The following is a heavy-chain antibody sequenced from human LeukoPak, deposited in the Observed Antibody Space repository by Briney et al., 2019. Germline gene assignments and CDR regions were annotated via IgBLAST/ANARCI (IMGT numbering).Heavy chain of an antibody. V-gene: IGHV1-2*02. CDR1: GYTFTGYY. J-gene: IGHJ4*02. CDR2: INPNTGVT. Sequence: ASVKVSCKASGYTFTGYYMHWVRQAPGQGLTWMGWINPNTGVTNYAQKFQGRVTMTRATSINTAYMELDRLTSDDTAIYYCARSYCGGDCYWTINYWGQGTLVTVSS. CDR3: ARSYCGGDCYWTINY. D-gene: IGHD2-21*02.